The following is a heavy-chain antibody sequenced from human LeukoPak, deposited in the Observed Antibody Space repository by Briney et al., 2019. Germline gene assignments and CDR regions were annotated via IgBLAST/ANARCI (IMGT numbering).Heavy chain of an antibody. V-gene: IGHV4-34*01. CDR1: GVSINDYY. J-gene: IGHJ4*02. CDR3: ARIRCGHSGSVCYNH. CDR2: ISHTEGT. Sequence: PSETLSLTCGVFGVSINDYYWSWIRQSPGKGLEWICEISHTEGTRYYPSLESRVTTSVGTSENQLSLKLIFVTAADTAVYYCARIRCGHSGSVCYNHWGLGTLVTVSS. D-gene: IGHD3-9*01.